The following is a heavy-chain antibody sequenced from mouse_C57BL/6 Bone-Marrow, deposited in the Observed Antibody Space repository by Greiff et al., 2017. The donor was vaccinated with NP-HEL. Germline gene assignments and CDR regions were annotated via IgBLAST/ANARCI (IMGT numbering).Heavy chain of an antibody. Sequence: ESGPGILQPSQTLSLTCSFSGFSLSTSNMGIGWIRQPSGKGLEWLAHIWWNDDKYYNPFLKSRLTISKDTSNNQVFLKITSVDTADTATYYCAQMRGDSSGYRAWFAYWGQGTLVTVSA. D-gene: IGHD3-2*02. J-gene: IGHJ3*01. CDR1: GFSLSTSNMG. CDR2: IWWNDDK. CDR3: AQMRGDSSGYRAWFAY. V-gene: IGHV8-5*01.